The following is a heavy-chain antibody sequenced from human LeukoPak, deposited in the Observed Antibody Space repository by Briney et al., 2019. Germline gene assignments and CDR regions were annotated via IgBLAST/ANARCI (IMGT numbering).Heavy chain of an antibody. Sequence: PGGSLRLSCAASGFIVSSNYMSSVRQAPGKGLEWVSLIYSSGSIYYTASVKGRFTISRDHSKNTLYLQMNSLRAEDAALYYCARGLESCSSGSCFKDWGQGTLVTVSS. V-gene: IGHV3-53*01. D-gene: IGHD2-15*01. J-gene: IGHJ4*02. CDR1: GFIVSSNY. CDR3: ARGLESCSSGSCFKD. CDR2: IYSSGSI.